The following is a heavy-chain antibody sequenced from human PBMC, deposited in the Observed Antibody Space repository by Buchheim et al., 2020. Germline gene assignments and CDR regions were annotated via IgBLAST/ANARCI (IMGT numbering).Heavy chain of an antibody. CDR2: IYHSGST. J-gene: IGHJ6*02. D-gene: IGHD5-18*01. V-gene: IGHV4-30-2*01. Sequence: QLQLQESGSGLVKPSQTLSLTCAVSGGSISSGGYSWSWIRQPPGKGLEWIGYIYHSGSTYYNPSLKSRVTISVDTSKNQFSLKLSSVTAADTAVYYCARAVYYAMDVAEGMDVWGQGTT. CDR3: ARAVYYAMDVAEGMDV. CDR1: GGSISSGGYS.